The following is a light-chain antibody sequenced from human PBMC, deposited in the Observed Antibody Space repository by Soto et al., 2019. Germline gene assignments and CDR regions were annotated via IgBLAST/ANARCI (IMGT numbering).Light chain of an antibody. Sequence: DIQMTQSPSTMSASVGDRATISGQASQTISTRLAWYKNQTGKAPNPLIYDASTLMSAVPSRLRGTGSGPAVTLTVSSLQPGEGATHYCQPSETYPLPFRQGTRLEIK. J-gene: IGKJ5*01. CDR2: DAS. V-gene: IGKV1-5*01. CDR1: QTISTR. CDR3: QPSETYPLP.